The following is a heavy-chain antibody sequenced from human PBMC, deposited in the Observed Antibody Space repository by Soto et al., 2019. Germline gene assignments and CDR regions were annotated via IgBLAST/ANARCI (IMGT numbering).Heavy chain of an antibody. CDR1: GFSLTNRGVS. CDR3: THRMDYSTGPIY. V-gene: IGHV2-5*01. D-gene: IGHD3-10*01. Sequence: QITLRESGPTLLKPSQTLTLTCSFSGFSLTNRGVSVGWIRQPPGKAPEWLALIHDNGSNEYSPSLRGRITVIRDSSKDQVTLTITNMDTVDTGTYYCTHRMDYSTGPIYWGQGILVTVSS. J-gene: IGHJ4*02. CDR2: IHDNGSN.